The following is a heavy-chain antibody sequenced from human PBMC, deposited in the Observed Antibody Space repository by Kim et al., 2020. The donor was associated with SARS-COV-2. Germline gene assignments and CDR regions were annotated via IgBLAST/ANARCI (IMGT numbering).Heavy chain of an antibody. CDR2: INTNTGNP. CDR1: GYTFTSYA. CDR3: ARALSERLLWFGELLFAPQKNGFDP. Sequence: ASVKVSCKASGYTFTSYAMNWVRQAPGQGLEWMGWINTNTGNPTYAQGFTGRFVFSLDTSVSTAYLQISSLKAEDTAVYYCARALSERLLWFGELLFAPQKNGFDPWAREPWSPSPQ. V-gene: IGHV7-4-1*02. J-gene: IGHJ5*02. D-gene: IGHD3-10*01.